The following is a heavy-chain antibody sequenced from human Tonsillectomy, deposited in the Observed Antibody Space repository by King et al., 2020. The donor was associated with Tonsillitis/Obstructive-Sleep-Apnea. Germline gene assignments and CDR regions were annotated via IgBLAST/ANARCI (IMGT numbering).Heavy chain of an antibody. CDR1: GGSGNSHTYY. D-gene: IGHD3-16*01. Sequence: VQLQESGPGLVKPSETLSLTCTVSGGSGNSHTYYWSGIRQSPGKGLECIGYIYYSGVPSYNPSLRSRVPMSLDTSKNQFPLNLSSVTAADTAVYYCARGDSSFGADLDYWGQGILVTVSS. CDR3: ARGDSSFGADLDY. V-gene: IGHV4-61*01. J-gene: IGHJ4*02. CDR2: IYYSGVP.